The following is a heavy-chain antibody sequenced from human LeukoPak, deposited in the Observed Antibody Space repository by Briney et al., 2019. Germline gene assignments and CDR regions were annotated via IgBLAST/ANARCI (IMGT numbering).Heavy chain of an antibody. J-gene: IGHJ4*02. CDR3: AKIATGNFDY. CDR1: GFSFSSYE. CDR2: ISSSGSTI. V-gene: IGHV3-48*03. Sequence: PGGSLRLSCAASGFSFSSYEMNWVRQAPGKGLEWVSYISSSGSTIYYADSVKGRFTISRDNAKNSLYLQMNSLRAEDTAVYYCAKIATGNFDYWGQGTLVTVSS. D-gene: IGHD1-1*01.